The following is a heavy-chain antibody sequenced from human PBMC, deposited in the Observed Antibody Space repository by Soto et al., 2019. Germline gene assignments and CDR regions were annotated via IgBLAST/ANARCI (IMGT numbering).Heavy chain of an antibody. CDR3: AQSKVAATSNYFEN. J-gene: IGHJ4*02. Sequence: GGSLRLSCAASGFSFSSYAMCWVRQDPGKGLGWVSGISGGGGITYYAHSVKALFTISRHNTKNTQYLQLNSLRAEDTPVYYCAQSKVAATSNYFENWGQGILVTVSS. CDR2: ISGGGGIT. V-gene: IGHV3-23*01. CDR1: GFSFSSYA. D-gene: IGHD1-26*01.